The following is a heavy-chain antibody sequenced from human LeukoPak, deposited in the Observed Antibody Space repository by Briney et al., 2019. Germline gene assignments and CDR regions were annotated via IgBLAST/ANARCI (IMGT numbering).Heavy chain of an antibody. CDR1: GLIVSNNY. V-gene: IGHV3-53*01. D-gene: IGHD3-16*01. CDR3: ARGGPYFDY. J-gene: IGHJ4*02. Sequence: GGSLGLSCAVSGLIVSNNYMSWVRQAPGKGLGCLSVLYTGGNTSYADSVRGRFTISRDNSKNTLYLHMDSLGAEDTAGYYWARGGPYFDYGGQETLVIVSS. CDR2: LYTGGNT.